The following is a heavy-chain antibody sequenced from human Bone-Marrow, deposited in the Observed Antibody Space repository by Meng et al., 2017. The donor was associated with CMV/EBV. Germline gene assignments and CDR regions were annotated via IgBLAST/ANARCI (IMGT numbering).Heavy chain of an antibody. CDR2: IIPIFGTA. J-gene: IGHJ6*02. V-gene: IGHV1-69*05. D-gene: IGHD3-3*01. CDR1: GGTFSSYA. Sequence: SVKVSCKASGGTFSSYAISWVRQAPGQGLEWMGGIIPIFGTANYAQKFQGRVTITTDESTSTAYMELSSLRSEDTAVYYCARDGHYDFWSGYYTNSGPPTIYGMDVWGQGTTVTVSS. CDR3: ARDGHYDFWSGYYTNSGPPTIYGMDV.